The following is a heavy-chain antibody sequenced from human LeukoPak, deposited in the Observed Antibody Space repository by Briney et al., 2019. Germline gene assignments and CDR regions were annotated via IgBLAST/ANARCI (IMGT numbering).Heavy chain of an antibody. CDR3: ARDIGPTSMRWLRHFDY. J-gene: IGHJ4*02. V-gene: IGHV1-3*01. D-gene: IGHD5-24*01. CDR1: GYTFTTYA. Sequence: GASVKVSCKASGYTFTTYAMHWVRQAPGQRLEWMGWINAGNGNTEYSQNFQGRVTMTTDTSTSTAYMELRSLRYDDTAVYYCARDIGPTSMRWLRHFDYWGQGTLVTVSS. CDR2: INAGNGNT.